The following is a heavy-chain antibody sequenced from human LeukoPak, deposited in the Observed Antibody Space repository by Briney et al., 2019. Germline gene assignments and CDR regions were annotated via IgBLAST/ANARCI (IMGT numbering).Heavy chain of an antibody. D-gene: IGHD4-17*01. CDR2: IYTSGST. CDR1: GGSISSYY. Sequence: PSETLSLTCTVSGGSISSYYWSWIRQPAGKGLEWIGRIYTSGSTNYNPSLKSRVTMSVDTSKNQFSLKLSSVTAADTAVYYCARDRGNHDYGDFENDAFGIWGQGTMVTVSS. CDR3: ARDRGNHDYGDFENDAFGI. V-gene: IGHV4-4*07. J-gene: IGHJ3*02.